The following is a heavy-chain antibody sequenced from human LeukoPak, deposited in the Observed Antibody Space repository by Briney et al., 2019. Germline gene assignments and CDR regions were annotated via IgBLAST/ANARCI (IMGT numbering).Heavy chain of an antibody. Sequence: PSETLSLTCTVSGASISSSSYYWGWIRHPPGKGLEWIGSISYSESSYYNPSLKSRVTISVDTSKNQFSLKLSSVTAADTAVSNCAKGVTLPPTYHYYMDVWGKGTTVTVSS. CDR2: ISYSESS. CDR1: GASISSSSYY. V-gene: IGHV4-39*07. J-gene: IGHJ6*03. CDR3: AKGVTLPPTYHYYMDV. D-gene: IGHD5-18*01.